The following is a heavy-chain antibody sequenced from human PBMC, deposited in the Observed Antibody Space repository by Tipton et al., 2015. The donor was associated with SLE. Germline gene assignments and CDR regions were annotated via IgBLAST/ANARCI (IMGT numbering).Heavy chain of an antibody. D-gene: IGHD1-26*01. CDR3: AREFRGVGGLDY. V-gene: IGHV3-66*01. CDR2: LYSGGAT. Sequence: SLRLSCAASGFTFSNYYMSWVCQAPGKGPEWVSVLYSGGATSYADSVKGRFTISRENAKNSLYLQMNSLRAGDTAVYYCAREFRGVGGLDYWGQGTLVTVSS. J-gene: IGHJ4*02. CDR1: GFTFSNYY.